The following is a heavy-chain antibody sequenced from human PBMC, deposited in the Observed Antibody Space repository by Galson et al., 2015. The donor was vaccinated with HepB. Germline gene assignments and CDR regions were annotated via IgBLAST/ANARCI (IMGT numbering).Heavy chain of an antibody. J-gene: IGHJ4*02. CDR3: ARGQRPGYSSGWYAWYFDY. Sequence: SLRLSCAASGFTFSSYAMHWVRQAPGKGLEWVAAISYDGSNKYYADSVKGRFTISRDNSKNTLYLQMNSLRAEDTAVYYCARGQRPGYSSGWYAWYFDYWGQGTLVTVSS. V-gene: IGHV3-30-3*01. CDR1: GFTFSSYA. D-gene: IGHD6-19*01. CDR2: ISYDGSNK.